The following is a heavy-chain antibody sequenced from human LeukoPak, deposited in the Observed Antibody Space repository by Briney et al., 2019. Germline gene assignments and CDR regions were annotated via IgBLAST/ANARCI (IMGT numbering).Heavy chain of an antibody. CDR1: GGSISSSSYY. D-gene: IGHD1-26*01. Sequence: PSETLSLTCTVSGGSISSSSYYWGWIRQPPGKGLEWIGSIYYSGSTYYNPSLKSRVTISVNTSKNQFSLKLSSVTAADTAVYYCARDIGDDSGSYYRTGWSQGTLVTVSS. V-gene: IGHV4-39*02. J-gene: IGHJ4*02. CDR3: ARDIGDDSGSYYRTG. CDR2: IYYSGST.